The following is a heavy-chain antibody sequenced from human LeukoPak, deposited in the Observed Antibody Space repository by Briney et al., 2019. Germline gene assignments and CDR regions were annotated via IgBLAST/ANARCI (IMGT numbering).Heavy chain of an antibody. J-gene: IGHJ5*02. CDR2: IYYSGST. Sequence: SETLSLTCAVYGGSFSGYYWSWIRQPPGKGLEWIGYIYYSGSTNYNPSLKSRVTISVDTSKNQFSLKLSSVTAADTAVYYCARTLPLYSGSYHRGFDPWGQGTLVTVSS. CDR3: ARTLPLYSGSYHRGFDP. V-gene: IGHV4-59*01. CDR1: GGSFSGYY. D-gene: IGHD1-26*01.